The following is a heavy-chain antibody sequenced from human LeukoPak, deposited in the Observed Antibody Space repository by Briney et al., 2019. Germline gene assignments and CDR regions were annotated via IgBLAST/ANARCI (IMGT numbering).Heavy chain of an antibody. Sequence: ASVKVSCTASGGTFSSYAISWVRQAPGQGLEWMGRIDPNSGGTNYAQKFQGRITMTRDTSIATAYMELSRLRSDDTAVYYCARFASGSGWYSDYWGQGTLVTVSS. D-gene: IGHD6-19*01. CDR1: GGTFSSYA. CDR2: IDPNSGGT. J-gene: IGHJ4*02. CDR3: ARFASGSGWYSDY. V-gene: IGHV1-2*06.